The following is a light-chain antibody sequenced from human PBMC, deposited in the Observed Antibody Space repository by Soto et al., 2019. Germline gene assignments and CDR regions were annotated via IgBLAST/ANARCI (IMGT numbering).Light chain of an antibody. J-gene: IGKJ1*01. CDR1: QSISDN. CDR3: QQYYNWPPWT. Sequence: EIVMTQSPATLSVSPGERASLSCRSSQSISDNLAWYQQKPGQAPRLLIYGASTRATGIPTRFSGRGSGTEFTLTISSLQSEDFAIYYCQQYYNWPPWTFGQGTKVEIK. V-gene: IGKV3-15*01. CDR2: GAS.